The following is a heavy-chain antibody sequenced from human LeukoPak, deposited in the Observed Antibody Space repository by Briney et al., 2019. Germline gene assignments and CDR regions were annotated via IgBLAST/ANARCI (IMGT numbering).Heavy chain of an antibody. D-gene: IGHD1-26*01. CDR3: AKDLRATTNYFDY. Sequence: GGSLRLSCAASGFTFSSYAMHWVRQAPGKGLEWVAVISYDGSNKYYADSVKGRFTISRDNSKNTLYLQMNSLRAEDTAVYYCAKDLRATTNYFDYWGQGTLVTVSS. V-gene: IGHV3-30-3*01. J-gene: IGHJ4*02. CDR2: ISYDGSNK. CDR1: GFTFSSYA.